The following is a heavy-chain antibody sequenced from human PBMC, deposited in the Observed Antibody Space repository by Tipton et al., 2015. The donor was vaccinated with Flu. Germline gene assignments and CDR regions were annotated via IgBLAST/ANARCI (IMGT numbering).Heavy chain of an antibody. CDR3: ARRDMTTVTGNPVNYYYYYMDV. Sequence: QLVQSGAEVKKPGASVKVSCKASGYTFTSYDINWVRQATGQGLEWMGWMNPNSGNTGYAQKFQGRVTMTRNTSISTAYMELSSLRSEDTAVYYCARRDMTTVTGNPVNYYYYYMDVWGKGTTVTVSS. J-gene: IGHJ6*03. CDR2: MNPNSGNT. V-gene: IGHV1-8*01. CDR1: GYTFTSYD. D-gene: IGHD4-17*01.